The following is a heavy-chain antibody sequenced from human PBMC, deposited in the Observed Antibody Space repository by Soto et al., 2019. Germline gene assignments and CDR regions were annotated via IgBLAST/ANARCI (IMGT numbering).Heavy chain of an antibody. Sequence: SEILSLTCTVSGGSISSYYWSWIRQPPGKGLEWIGYIYYSGSTNYNPSLKSRVTISVDTSKNQFSLKLSSVTAADTAVYYCARHTRLLWLGGRLNWFDPWGQGTLVTVSS. J-gene: IGHJ5*02. CDR2: IYYSGST. D-gene: IGHD3-10*01. CDR1: GGSISSYY. CDR3: ARHTRLLWLGGRLNWFDP. V-gene: IGHV4-59*08.